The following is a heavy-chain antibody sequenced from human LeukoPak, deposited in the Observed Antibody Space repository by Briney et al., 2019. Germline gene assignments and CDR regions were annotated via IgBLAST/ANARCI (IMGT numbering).Heavy chain of an antibody. CDR3: SRDRSKFNDFWSGQPHPALDY. J-gene: IGHJ4*01. D-gene: IGHD3-3*01. V-gene: IGHV3-49*03. CDR2: IRGQTYRWTK. CDR1: GFVFDDYT. Sequence: PGGSLRLSCSTSGFVFDDYTINWFRQAPGKGLEWVGFIRGQTYRWTKEYAASMKGRFRISRDDPKGIAYLHLNSLRTEDTAVYYCSRDRSKFNDFWSGQPHPALDYWGPGTLVTVSS.